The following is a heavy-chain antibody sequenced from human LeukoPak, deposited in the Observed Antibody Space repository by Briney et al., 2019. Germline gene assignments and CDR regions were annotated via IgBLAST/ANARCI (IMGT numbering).Heavy chain of an antibody. CDR2: ISYDGSNK. V-gene: IGHV3-30-3*01. D-gene: IGHD3-3*01. Sequence: PGRSLRLSCAASGFTFSSYAMHWVRQAPGKGLEWVAVISYDGSNKYYADSVKGRFTISRDSSKNTLYLQMNSLRAEDTAVYYCAREITIFGVVIRPFEYWGQGTLVTVSS. J-gene: IGHJ4*02. CDR1: GFTFSSYA. CDR3: AREITIFGVVIRPFEY.